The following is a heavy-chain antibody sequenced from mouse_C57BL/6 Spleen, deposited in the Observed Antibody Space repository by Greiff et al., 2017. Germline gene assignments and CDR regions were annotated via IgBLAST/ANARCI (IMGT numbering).Heavy chain of an antibody. J-gene: IGHJ3*01. CDR1: GYTFTSYW. V-gene: IGHV1-64*01. D-gene: IGHD2-4*01. Sequence: QVQLQQPGAELVKPGASVKLSCKASGYTFTSYWMHWVKQRPGQGLEWIGMIHPNSGSTNYNEKFKSKATLTVDKSSSTAYMQLSSLTSEDSAVYYCAYDYEGWFAYWGQGTLVTVSA. CDR3: AYDYEGWFAY. CDR2: IHPNSGST.